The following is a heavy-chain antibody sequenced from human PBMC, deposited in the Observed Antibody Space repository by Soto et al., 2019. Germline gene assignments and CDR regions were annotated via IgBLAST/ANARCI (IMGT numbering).Heavy chain of an antibody. V-gene: IGHV1-69*13. CDR3: ARDRDGYGNRDY. CDR1: GGTFSSYA. D-gene: IGHD5-12*01. J-gene: IGHJ4*02. Sequence: SVKVSCKASGGTFSSYAISWVRQAPGQGLEWMGGIIPIFGTANYAQKFQGRVTITADESTSTAYMELSSLRSEDTAVYYCARDRDGYGNRDYWGQRTLVTVSS. CDR2: IIPIFGTA.